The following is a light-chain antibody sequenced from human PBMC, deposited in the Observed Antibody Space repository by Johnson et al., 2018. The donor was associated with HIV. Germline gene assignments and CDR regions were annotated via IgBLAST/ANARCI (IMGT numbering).Light chain of an antibody. V-gene: IGLV1-51*01. J-gene: IGLJ1*01. CDR2: DNH. Sequence: QSVLTQPPSVSAAPGQKVTISCSGSSSNIGNNYVSWYQQLPGTAPKVLIYDNHKRPSGIPDRFSGSKSGTSATLGITGLQTGDEADYYCGTWDSSLSAYAFGTGTKVTVL. CDR1: SSNIGNNY. CDR3: GTWDSSLSAYA.